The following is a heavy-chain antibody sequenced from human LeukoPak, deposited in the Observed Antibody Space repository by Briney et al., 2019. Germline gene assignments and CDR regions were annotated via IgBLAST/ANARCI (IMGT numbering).Heavy chain of an antibody. D-gene: IGHD3-10*01. CDR3: ATDGSGSFHYYYYGMDV. J-gene: IGHJ6*02. V-gene: IGHV1-24*01. CDR1: GYTLTELS. CDR2: FDPEDGET. Sequence: ASVNVSCKVSGYTLTELSMHWVRQAPGKGLEWMGGFDPEDGETIYAQKFQGRVTMTEDTSTDTAYMELSSLRSEDTAVYYCATDGSGSFHYYYYGMDVWGQGTTVTVSS.